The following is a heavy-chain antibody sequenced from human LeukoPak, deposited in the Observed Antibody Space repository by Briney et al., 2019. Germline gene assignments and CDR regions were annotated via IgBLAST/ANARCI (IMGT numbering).Heavy chain of an antibody. D-gene: IGHD1-26*01. V-gene: IGHV3-30*18. CDR3: AKEILYSGSYPTRVVGLDN. CDR1: GFTFSSSA. Sequence: PGGSLRLSCAASGFTFSSSAMSWVRQAPGKGLEWVAVISYDGSNKYYADSVKGRFTISRDNSKKLYLQMNSLRAEDTAVYYCAKEILYSGSYPTRVVGLDNWGQGTLVTVSS. J-gene: IGHJ4*02. CDR2: ISYDGSNK.